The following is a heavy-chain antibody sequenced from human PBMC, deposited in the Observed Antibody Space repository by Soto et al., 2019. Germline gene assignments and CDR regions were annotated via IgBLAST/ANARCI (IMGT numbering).Heavy chain of an antibody. J-gene: IGHJ3*02. CDR2: IRQDGREE. V-gene: IGHV3-7*01. CDR3: AKIEGYSFDI. D-gene: IGHD6-13*01. Sequence: EVQLVESGGGLVHPGGSLGLSCAASGFTFSSHWMSWVRQAPGKGLEWVANIRQDGREEQYMDSVKGRFTLSRDNAKNSLYLQMNGLRVEDTAVYYCAKIEGYSFDIRGQGTMVTVSS. CDR1: GFTFSSHW.